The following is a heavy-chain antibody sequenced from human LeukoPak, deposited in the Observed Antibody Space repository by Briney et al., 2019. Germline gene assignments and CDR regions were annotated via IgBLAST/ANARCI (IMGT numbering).Heavy chain of an antibody. V-gene: IGHV3-48*01. Sequence: PGGSLRLSCAASGFTFSSYSMNWFRQAPGKGLEWVSYISSSSSTIYYADSVKGRFTVSRDNAKNSLYLQMNSLRAEDTAVYYCAKEPALWGYWGQGTLVTVSS. CDR3: AKEPALWGY. D-gene: IGHD2-2*01. CDR2: ISSSSSTI. J-gene: IGHJ4*02. CDR1: GFTFSSYS.